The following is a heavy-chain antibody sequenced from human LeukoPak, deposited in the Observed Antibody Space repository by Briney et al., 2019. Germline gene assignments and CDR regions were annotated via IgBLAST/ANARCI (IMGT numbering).Heavy chain of an antibody. CDR3: ARDTYYYDSSGYSQVFFDP. J-gene: IGHJ5*02. D-gene: IGHD3-22*01. CDR2: ISSSGSTI. CDR1: GFTFSSYE. Sequence: PGGSLRLSCAASGFTFSSYEMNWVRQAPGKGLEWVSYISSSGSTIYYADSVKGRLTNSRDNAKNSLYLQMNSLRAEDTAVYYCARDTYYYDSSGYSQVFFDPWGQGTLATVSS. V-gene: IGHV3-48*03.